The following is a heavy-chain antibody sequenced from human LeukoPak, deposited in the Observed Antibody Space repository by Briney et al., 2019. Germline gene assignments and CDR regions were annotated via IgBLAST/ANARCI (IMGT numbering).Heavy chain of an antibody. D-gene: IGHD3-16*01. V-gene: IGHV4-4*02. CDR1: GGSFTSSDW. J-gene: IGHJ5*02. CDR3: ASGGAFYPHLDH. CDR2: VHLDGRT. Sequence: SETLSLTCDASGGSFTSSDWWSCGRQPPGKGLEWIGEVHLDGRTNYNPSLKSRLIMSVDLPENHISLKLTSVTAADTAVYYCASGGAFYPHLDHWGQGTLVTVSS.